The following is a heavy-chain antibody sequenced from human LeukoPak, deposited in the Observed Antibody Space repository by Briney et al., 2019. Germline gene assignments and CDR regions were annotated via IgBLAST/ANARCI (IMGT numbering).Heavy chain of an antibody. CDR1: GFTFSSYG. D-gene: IGHD3-22*01. V-gene: IGHV3-30*18. CDR2: ISYDGSNK. Sequence: GGSLRLSCAAFGFTFSSYGMHWVRQAPGKGLEWVAVISYDGSNKYYADSVKGRFTISRDNSKNTLYLQMNSLRAEDTAVYYCAKDAHYYDSSGYSDRYYYYGMDVWGQGTTVTVSS. J-gene: IGHJ6*02. CDR3: AKDAHYYDSSGYSDRYYYYGMDV.